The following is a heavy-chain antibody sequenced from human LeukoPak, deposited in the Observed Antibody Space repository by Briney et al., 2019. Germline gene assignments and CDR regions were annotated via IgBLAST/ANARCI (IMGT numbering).Heavy chain of an antibody. D-gene: IGHD2-15*01. CDR3: ARGPYCSGGSCYRIPTY. J-gene: IGHJ4*02. V-gene: IGHV3-21*01. CDR2: ISSSSSYI. CDR1: GFIFSSYS. Sequence: KTGGSLRLSCAASGFIFSSYSMNWVRQAPGKGLEWVSSISSSSSYIYYADSVKGRFTISRDNAKNSLYLQMDSLRAEDTAVYYCARGPYCSGGSCYRIPTYWGQGTLVTVSS.